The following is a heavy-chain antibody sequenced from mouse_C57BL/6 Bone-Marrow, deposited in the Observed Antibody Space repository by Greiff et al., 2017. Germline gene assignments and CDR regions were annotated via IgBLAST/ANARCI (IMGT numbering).Heavy chain of an antibody. CDR2: IHPSDSDT. Sequence: QVQLKQPGAELVKPGASVKVSCKASGYTFTSYWMHWVKQRPGQGLEWIGRIHPSDSDTNYNQKFKGKATLTVDKSSSTAYMQLSSLTSEDSAVYYCAIYETAPSWFAYWGQGTLVTVSA. CDR1: GYTFTSYW. J-gene: IGHJ3*01. CDR3: AIYETAPSWFAY. V-gene: IGHV1-74*01. D-gene: IGHD3-2*01.